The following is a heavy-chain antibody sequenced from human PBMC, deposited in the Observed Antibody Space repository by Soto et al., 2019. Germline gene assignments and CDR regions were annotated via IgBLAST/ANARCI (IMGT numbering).Heavy chain of an antibody. V-gene: IGHV3-23*01. CDR3: AKVGQWLPYRDYYYYGMDV. Sequence: SLSGADSGFTWSSYAMSWVRQAPGKGLEWVSAISGSGGSTYYADSVKGRFTISRDNSKNTLYLQMNSLRAEDTAVYYCAKVGQWLPYRDYYYYGMDVWGQGTTVTVPS. CDR1: GFTWSSYA. CDR2: ISGSGGST. D-gene: IGHD6-19*01. J-gene: IGHJ6*02.